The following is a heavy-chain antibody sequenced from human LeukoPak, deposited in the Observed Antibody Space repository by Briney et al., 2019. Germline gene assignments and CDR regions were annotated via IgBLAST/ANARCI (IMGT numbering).Heavy chain of an antibody. J-gene: IGHJ6*03. CDR3: ARDLVWFGEPKGYYNYMDV. CDR2: INSDGSRT. Sequence: GGSLRLSCVVSGFRLRSYWMHWVRQGPGKGLVWVAGINSDGSRTIYADSVKGRITISRDNAKNSLYLQMNTLRAEDTAVYYCARDLVWFGEPKGYYNYMDVWGKGTTVTVSS. CDR1: GFRLRSYW. V-gene: IGHV3-74*01. D-gene: IGHD3-10*01.